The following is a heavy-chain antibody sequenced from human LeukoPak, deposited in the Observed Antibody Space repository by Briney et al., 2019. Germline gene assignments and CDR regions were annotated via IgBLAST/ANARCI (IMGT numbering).Heavy chain of an antibody. J-gene: IGHJ4*02. D-gene: IGHD1-26*01. Sequence: ASVKVSCKASGYTFTDYYMHWVRQAPGQGLEWMGWINPNSGGTNYAQKFQGRVTMTRDTSITTAYMELSRLRSDDTAVYYCARSRILGTTWDSWGQGTLVTVSS. CDR2: INPNSGGT. CDR3: ARSRILGTTWDS. CDR1: GYTFTDYY. V-gene: IGHV1-2*02.